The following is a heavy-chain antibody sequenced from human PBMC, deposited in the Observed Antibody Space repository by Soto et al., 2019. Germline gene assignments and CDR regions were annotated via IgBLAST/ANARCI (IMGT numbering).Heavy chain of an antibody. Sequence: PTETLSLTGTLSGGAISSGDYYCTWIRQPPGKGLEWIGYIYYSGNTYYNPSLKSRLTISLDTSKSQFSLKLSSVAAADTAVYYCAKTITLTNDAFDIWGQGTMVT. J-gene: IGHJ3*02. V-gene: IGHV4-30-4*01. CDR1: GGAISSGDYY. CDR3: AKTITLTNDAFDI. D-gene: IGHD4-4*01. CDR2: IYYSGNT.